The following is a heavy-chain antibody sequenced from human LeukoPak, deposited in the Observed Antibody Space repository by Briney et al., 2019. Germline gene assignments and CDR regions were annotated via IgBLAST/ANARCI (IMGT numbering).Heavy chain of an antibody. Sequence: PGGSLRLSCAASGFTFSNHGMSWVRQAPGKGLEWVSATSGSGHDTYYADSVKGRFTISRDNSKNTLSLQMSSLRAEDTAVYYCAKDRGLVGATGLFDYWGQGTLVTVSS. D-gene: IGHD1-26*01. CDR3: AKDRGLVGATGLFDY. CDR2: TSGSGHDT. J-gene: IGHJ4*02. CDR1: GFTFSNHG. V-gene: IGHV3-23*01.